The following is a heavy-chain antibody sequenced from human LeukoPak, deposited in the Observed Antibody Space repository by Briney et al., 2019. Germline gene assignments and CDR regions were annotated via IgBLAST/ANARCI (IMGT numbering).Heavy chain of an antibody. CDR2: IYHSGST. CDR1: GGSISTYY. Sequence: SETLSLTCTVSGGSISTYYWNWIRQPPGKGLEWIGYIYHSGSTNYNPSLKSRVTISVDTSKNQFSLKLSSVTAADTAVYYCARDGEGSGWSGVYGYWGQGTLVTVSS. V-gene: IGHV4-59*01. J-gene: IGHJ4*02. CDR3: ARDGEGSGWSGVYGY. D-gene: IGHD6-19*01.